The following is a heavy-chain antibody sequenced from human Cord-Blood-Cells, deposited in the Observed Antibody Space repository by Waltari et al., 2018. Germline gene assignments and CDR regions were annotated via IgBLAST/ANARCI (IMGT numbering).Heavy chain of an antibody. CDR3: ARDRVGWFDP. CDR2: IYIGGST. J-gene: IGHJ5*02. CDR1: GFTVSSNY. V-gene: IGHV3-53*04. Sequence: EVQLVESGGGLVQPGGSLRLSCEASGFTVSSNYMSWVRQAPGKVLEWVAFIYIGGSTYYADSVKGRFTISRHNSKNTLYLQMNSLRAEDTAVYYCARDRVGWFDPWGQGTLVTVSS.